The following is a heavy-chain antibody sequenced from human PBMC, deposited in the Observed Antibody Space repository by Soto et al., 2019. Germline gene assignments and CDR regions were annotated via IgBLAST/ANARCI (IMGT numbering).Heavy chain of an antibody. V-gene: IGHV5-51*01. CDR1: GYSFTSYW. Sequence: GESLKISCKGSGYSFTSYWIGWVRQMPGKGLEWMGIIYPGDSDTRYSPSFQGQVTISADKSISTAYLQWSSLKASDTAMYYCARHSGQWLDVEHFDYWGQGTLVTVSS. J-gene: IGHJ4*02. CDR2: IYPGDSDT. D-gene: IGHD6-19*01. CDR3: ARHSGQWLDVEHFDY.